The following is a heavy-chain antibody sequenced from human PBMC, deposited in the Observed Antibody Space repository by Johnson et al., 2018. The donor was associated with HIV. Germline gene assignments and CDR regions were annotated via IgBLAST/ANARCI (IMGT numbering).Heavy chain of an antibody. J-gene: IGHJ3*02. D-gene: IGHD6-13*01. CDR1: GFTFSSYW. CDR3: ARGKGAAVGLDAFDI. Sequence: VQLVESGGGLVQPGGSLRLSCAVSGFTFSSYWMHWVRQAPGKGLVWVSRINSDGSSITYADSVKGRFTISRDNAKNTLYLQMYSLRAEDTAVYYCARGKGAAVGLDAFDIWGQGTMVTVSS. CDR2: INSDGSSI. V-gene: IGHV3-74*02.